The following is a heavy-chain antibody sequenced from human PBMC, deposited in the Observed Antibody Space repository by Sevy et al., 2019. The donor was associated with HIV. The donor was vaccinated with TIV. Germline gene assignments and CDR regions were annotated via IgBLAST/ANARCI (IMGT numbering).Heavy chain of an antibody. CDR1: GFTFSRYA. D-gene: IGHD7-27*01. CDR3: TKDSPGADYYYMDV. J-gene: IGHJ6*03. V-gene: IGHV3-23*01. Sequence: GGSLRLSCAASGFTFSRYAMSWVRQAPGKGLEWVSSISGSGGSSYYADSVKGRFTISRDNSKNTMYLQMKSLRAEDTAEDTAIYYCTKDSPGADYYYMDVWGKGTTVTVSS. CDR2: ISGSGGSS.